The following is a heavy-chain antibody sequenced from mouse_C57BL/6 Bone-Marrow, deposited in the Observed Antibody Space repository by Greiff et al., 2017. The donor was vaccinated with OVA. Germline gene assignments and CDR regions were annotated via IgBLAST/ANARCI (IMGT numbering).Heavy chain of an antibody. Sequence: EVQLVESGGGLVQPGGSLSLSCAASGFTFTDYYMSWVRQPPGKALEWLGFIRNKANGYTTEYSASVKGRFTIARDNSQSILYLQMNALRAEDSATYSCARYMRRRGNYFDYWGQGTTLTVSS. CDR1: GFTFTDYY. V-gene: IGHV7-3*01. CDR3: ARYMRRRGNYFDY. J-gene: IGHJ2*01. CDR2: IRNKANGYTT.